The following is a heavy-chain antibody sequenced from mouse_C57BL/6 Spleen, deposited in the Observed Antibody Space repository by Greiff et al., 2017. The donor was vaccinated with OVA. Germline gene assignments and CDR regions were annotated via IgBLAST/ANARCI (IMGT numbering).Heavy chain of an antibody. V-gene: IGHV1-7*01. CDR2: INPSSGYT. CDR3: ARGDYGNYRDY. CDR1: GYTFTSYW. D-gene: IGHD2-1*01. Sequence: VQRVESGAELAKPGASVKLSCKASGYTFTSYWMHWVKQRPGQGLEWIGYINPSSGYTKYNQKFKDKATLTADKSSSTAYMQLSSLTYEDSAVYYCARGDYGNYRDYWGQGTTLTVSS. J-gene: IGHJ2*01.